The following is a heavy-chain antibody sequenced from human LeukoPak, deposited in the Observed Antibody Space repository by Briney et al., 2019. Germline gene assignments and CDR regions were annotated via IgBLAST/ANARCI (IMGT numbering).Heavy chain of an antibody. CDR2: VKSKADGGTT. CDR1: GFTFSAYA. J-gene: IGHJ3*02. D-gene: IGHD3-10*01. CDR3: ATVTTMIRGVVGDI. Sequence: PGGSLRLSCAASGFTFSAYAMSWVRQAPGKGLEWVGRVKSKADGGTTHSAAPGRFTISRDDSKNTLYLLMNSLKTEDTAVYYCATVTTMIRGVVGDIWGQGTMVTVSS. V-gene: IGHV3-15*01.